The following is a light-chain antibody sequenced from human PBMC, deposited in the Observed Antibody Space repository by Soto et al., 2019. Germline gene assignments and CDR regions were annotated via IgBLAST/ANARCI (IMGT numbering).Light chain of an antibody. CDR2: GAS. Sequence: IQLTQSPSFLSAFVGGRVTITCRASHGIARSLAWYQQKPGKAPELLIYGASTLERGVPSRFSGSGSGTEFTLTISSLQPEDFATYYCHQVSSYPLTFGGGTTVEIK. CDR3: HQVSSYPLT. J-gene: IGKJ4*01. V-gene: IGKV1-9*01. CDR1: HGIARS.